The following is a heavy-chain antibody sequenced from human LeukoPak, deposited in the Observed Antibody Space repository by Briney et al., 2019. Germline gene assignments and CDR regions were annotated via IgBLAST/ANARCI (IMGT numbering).Heavy chain of an antibody. D-gene: IGHD3-10*01. CDR3: ARLITMVRGLEDWFDP. V-gene: IGHV4-4*02. J-gene: IGHJ5*02. CDR2: IYHSGST. CDR1: GGSISSSNW. Sequence: SGTLCLTCAVSGGSISSSNWWSWVRQPPGKGLEWIGEIYHSGSTNYNPSLNSRVTISVDKSKNQFSLKLSSVTAADTAVYYCARLITMVRGLEDWFDPWGQGSLVTVSS.